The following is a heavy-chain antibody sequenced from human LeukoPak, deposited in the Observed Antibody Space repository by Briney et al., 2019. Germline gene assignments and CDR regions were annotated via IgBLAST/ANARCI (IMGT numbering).Heavy chain of an antibody. J-gene: IGHJ4*02. D-gene: IGHD3-22*01. V-gene: IGHV4-4*07. CDR2: IYTSGSS. CDR3: ARVTFSRYSSGYSH. CDR1: GGSISSYY. Sequence: SETLSLTCTVSGGSISSYYWSWIRQPAGKGLEWIGRIYTSGSSNYNPSLKSRVTISVDTSKNQFSLRLSSVTAADTAVYYCARVTFSRYSSGYSHWGQGTLVTVSS.